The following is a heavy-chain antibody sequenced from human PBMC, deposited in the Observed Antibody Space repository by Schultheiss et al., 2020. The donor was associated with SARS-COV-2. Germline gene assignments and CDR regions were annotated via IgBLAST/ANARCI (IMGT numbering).Heavy chain of an antibody. CDR2: ISSNGGST. CDR1: GFTFSSYA. J-gene: IGHJ4*02. V-gene: IGHV3-64*04. Sequence: GGSLRLSCAASGFTFSSYAMHWVRQAPGKGLEYVSAISSNGGSTYYADSVKGRFTISRDNSKNTLYLQMNSLRAEDTAVYYCARSPGSLGPPDYWGQGTLVTVSS. CDR3: ARSPGSLGPPDY. D-gene: IGHD3-16*01.